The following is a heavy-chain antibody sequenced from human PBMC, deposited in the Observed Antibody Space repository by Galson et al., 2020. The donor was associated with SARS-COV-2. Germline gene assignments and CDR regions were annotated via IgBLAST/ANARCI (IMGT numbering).Heavy chain of an antibody. J-gene: IGHJ6*03. CDR1: GYSFTSYW. V-gene: IGHV5-51*01. CDR2: IYPGDSDT. Sequence: GESLKISCKGSGYSFTSYWIGWVRQMPGKGLEWMGIIYPGDSDTTYSPSFQGQVTISADKSISTAYLQWSSLKASDTAMYYCARRRSFCSSTSCLKYYYYMDVWGKGTTVTISS. D-gene: IGHD2-2*01. CDR3: ARRRSFCSSTSCLKYYYYMDV.